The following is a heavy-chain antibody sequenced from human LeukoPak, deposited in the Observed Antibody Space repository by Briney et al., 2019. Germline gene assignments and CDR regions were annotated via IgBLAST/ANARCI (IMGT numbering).Heavy chain of an antibody. Sequence: GRSLRLSCAASVFTFDDYAMHWVRQARGKGLEWVSGISWNSGSIGYADSVKGRFTISRDNAKNSLYLQMNSLRAEDMALYYCAKDEFVASDFTGAFDIWGQGKMVTVSS. J-gene: IGHJ3*02. D-gene: IGHD2-8*02. CDR1: VFTFDDYA. CDR3: AKDEFVASDFTGAFDI. CDR2: ISWNSGSI. V-gene: IGHV3-9*03.